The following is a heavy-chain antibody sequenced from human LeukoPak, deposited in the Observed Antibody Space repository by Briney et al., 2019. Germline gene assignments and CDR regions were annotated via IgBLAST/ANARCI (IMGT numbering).Heavy chain of an antibody. J-gene: IGHJ4*02. Sequence: RASVKVSCKASGYTFSTYYVHWVRQAPGQGLEWMGMIIPSDGFTSYAQKFQGRVTMTRDMSTSTVYIELSSLRSDDTAVYYCAKAGSRLFGVLIPLSFDYWGQGTLITVSS. V-gene: IGHV1-46*01. D-gene: IGHD3-3*01. CDR1: GYTFSTYY. CDR3: AKAGSRLFGVLIPLSFDY. CDR2: IIPSDGFT.